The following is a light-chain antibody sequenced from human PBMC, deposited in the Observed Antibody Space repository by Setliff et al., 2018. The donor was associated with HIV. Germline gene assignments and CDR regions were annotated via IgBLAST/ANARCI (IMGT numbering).Light chain of an antibody. J-gene: IGLJ1*01. CDR1: RSNIGRNI. V-gene: IGLV1-44*01. CDR2: GND. CDR3: ATWDDSLNGYV. Sequence: QSVLTQPPSASGTPGQRVTIPCSGSRSNIGRNIVNWYQQLPGTAPKLLIYGNDQRPSGVPDRFSGSKSGTSASLAISGLQADDGADYYCATWDDSLNGYVFGTGTRSPS.